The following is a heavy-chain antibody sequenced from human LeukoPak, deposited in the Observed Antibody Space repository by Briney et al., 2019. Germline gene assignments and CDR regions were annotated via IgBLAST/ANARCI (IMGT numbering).Heavy chain of an antibody. V-gene: IGHV4-38-2*02. CDR3: ARVDYDYVWGSYRYLDAFDI. D-gene: IGHD3-16*02. CDR2: IYHSGST. J-gene: IGHJ3*02. CDR1: GYSISSGYY. Sequence: PSETLSLTCTVSGYSISSGYYWGWIRQPPGKGLEWIGSIYHSGSTYYNPSLKSRVTISVDTSKNQFFPKLSSVTAADTAVYYCARVDYDYVWGSYRYLDAFDIWGQGTMVTVSS.